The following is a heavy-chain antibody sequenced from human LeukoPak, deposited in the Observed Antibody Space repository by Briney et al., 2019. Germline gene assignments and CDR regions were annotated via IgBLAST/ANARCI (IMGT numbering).Heavy chain of an antibody. V-gene: IGHV4-61*02. J-gene: IGHJ4*02. D-gene: IGHD6-13*01. CDR1: GGSISSGSYY. CDR2: IYTSGST. Sequence: SQTLSLTCTVSGGSISSGSYYWNWIRQPAGKGVEWIGRIYTSGSTNYNPSLKSRVTISVDTSKNQFSLKLSSVTAADTAVYYCARGVGAAAGECWGQGTLVTVSS. CDR3: ARGVGAAAGEC.